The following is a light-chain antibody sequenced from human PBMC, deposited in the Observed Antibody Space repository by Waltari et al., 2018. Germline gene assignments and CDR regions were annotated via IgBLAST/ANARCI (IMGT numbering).Light chain of an antibody. CDR2: YAS. CDR3: HQSNGLPRT. V-gene: IGKV6D-21*02. CDR1: QSIGTS. Sequence: EIVLTQSPDFHSVTPKDKVTITCRASQSIGTSVHWYQQKPDQSPKLIIKYASQSISGVPSRFSGSGSGTGFTLSINSLEAEDAAVYYCHQSNGLPRTFGQGTKVEIK. J-gene: IGKJ1*01.